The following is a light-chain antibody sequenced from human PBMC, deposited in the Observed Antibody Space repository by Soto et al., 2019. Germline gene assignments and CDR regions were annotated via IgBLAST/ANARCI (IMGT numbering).Light chain of an antibody. CDR2: GAS. Sequence: EIVLTQSPGTLSLSPGERATLSCRASQSVSSSYLAWYQQKPGQAPRLLIYGASSRATGIPDRFSGSGSGTEFTLTISRLEPEDFAVYYCQQYGRSPYTFGQGTRQQIK. CDR3: QQYGRSPYT. CDR1: QSVSSSY. J-gene: IGKJ2*01. V-gene: IGKV3-20*01.